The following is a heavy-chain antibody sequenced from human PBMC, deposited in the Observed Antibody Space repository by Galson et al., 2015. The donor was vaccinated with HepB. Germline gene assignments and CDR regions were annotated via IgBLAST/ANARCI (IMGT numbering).Heavy chain of an antibody. CDR3: ARSAYHTSGWYEDR. CDR2: ISSSSSAI. J-gene: IGHJ5*02. D-gene: IGHD6-19*01. V-gene: IGHV3-48*02. Sequence: SLRLSCAASGFTLSSYSMNWVRQAPGKGLEWVSYISSSSSAIFYADSVKGRFTISRDNAKNSLYLQMNSLTDEDTAVYFCARSAYHTSGWYEDRWGQGTLVTVSS. CDR1: GFTLSSYS.